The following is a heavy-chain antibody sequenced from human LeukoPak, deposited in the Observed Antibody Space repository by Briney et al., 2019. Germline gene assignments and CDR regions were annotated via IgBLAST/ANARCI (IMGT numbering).Heavy chain of an antibody. D-gene: IGHD3-10*01. CDR2: IKSDGTYT. CDR3: TRDAPGGALLADY. J-gene: IGHJ4*02. CDR1: GFRFSSEL. Sequence: GGSLRLSCAASGFRFSSELMHWVRQAPGKGLVWVSVIKSDGTYTNYADSVKGRFTISRDNAKNTLYLQMNSLRVEDTAVYFCTRDAPGGALLADYWGQGTLVTVSS. V-gene: IGHV3-74*01.